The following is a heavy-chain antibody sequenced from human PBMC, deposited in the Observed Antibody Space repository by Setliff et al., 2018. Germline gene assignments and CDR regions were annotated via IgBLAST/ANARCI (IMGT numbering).Heavy chain of an antibody. CDR2: IIPILGIA. CDR1: GGTFSSYA. V-gene: IGHV1-69*10. J-gene: IGHJ3*02. CDR3: ARESVGATPDAFDI. Sequence: GASVKVSCKASGGTFSSYAISWVRQAPGQGLEWMGGIIPILGIANYAQKFQGRVTITADESASTAYMELSSLRSEDTAMYYCARESVGATPDAFDIWGQGTMVTVSS. D-gene: IGHD1-26*01.